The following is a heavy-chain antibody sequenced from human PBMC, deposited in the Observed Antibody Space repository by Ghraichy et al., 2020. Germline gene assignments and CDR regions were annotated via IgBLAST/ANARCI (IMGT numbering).Heavy chain of an antibody. CDR3: ARDSSYYDSSGYYLPGTYGMDV. CDR1: GGSISSYY. J-gene: IGHJ6*02. CDR2: LYYSGST. D-gene: IGHD3-22*01. Sequence: SETLSLTCTVSGGSISSYYWSWIRQPPGKGLEWIGYLYYSGSTNYNPSLKSRVTISVDTSKNQFSLKLSSVTAADTAVYYCARDSSYYDSSGYYLPGTYGMDVWGQGTTVTVSS. V-gene: IGHV4-59*01.